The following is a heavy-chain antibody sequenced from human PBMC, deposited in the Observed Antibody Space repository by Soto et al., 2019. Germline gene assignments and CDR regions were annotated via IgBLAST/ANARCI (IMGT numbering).Heavy chain of an antibody. CDR2: INGGNGNT. D-gene: IGHD3-3*01. Sequence: QVQLLQSGAEVKKPGASVKVSCLAAGYTFSTYAMHWVRQAPGQGLEWMGWINGGNGNTKYSQKFQGRLTVTRDTSAATAYMELSSLTSGDTAVYYCAREFLGRFGVDRLDYWGQGTLVTVSS. CDR1: GYTFSTYA. V-gene: IGHV1-3*01. J-gene: IGHJ4*02. CDR3: AREFLGRFGVDRLDY.